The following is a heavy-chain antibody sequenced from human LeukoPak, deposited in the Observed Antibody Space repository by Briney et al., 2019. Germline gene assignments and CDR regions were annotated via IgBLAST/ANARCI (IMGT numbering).Heavy chain of an antibody. CDR3: ARDRTDGDSDY. CDR1: GGSVSSGSYY. D-gene: IGHD4-17*01. J-gene: IGHJ4*02. V-gene: IGHV4-61*01. Sequence: PSETLSLTCTVSGGSVSSGSYYWSWIRQPSGKGLEWIGYIYYSGSTNYNPSLKSRVTISVDTSKNQFSLKLSSVTAADTAVYYCARDRTDGDSDYWGQGTLVTVSS. CDR2: IYYSGST.